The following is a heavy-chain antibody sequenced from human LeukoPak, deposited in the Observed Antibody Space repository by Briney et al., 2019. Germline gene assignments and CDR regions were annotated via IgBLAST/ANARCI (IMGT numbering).Heavy chain of an antibody. CDR2: ISGSGEST. D-gene: IGHD2-21*02. CDR3: VKGDIVVITAVWGD. V-gene: IGHV3-23*01. CDR1: GFNFRSSA. Sequence: GDSLSLSCAASGFNFRSSAMIWVRQALGMGLEWVSGISGSGESTYYADSVRGRFTISRDNYRDTLYLQMDSLRAEGSGVYFCVKGDIVVITAVWGDWGQGILVTVSS. J-gene: IGHJ4*02.